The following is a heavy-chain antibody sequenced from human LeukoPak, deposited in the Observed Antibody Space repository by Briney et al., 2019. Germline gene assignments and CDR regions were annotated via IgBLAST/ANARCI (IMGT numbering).Heavy chain of an antibody. V-gene: IGHV3-7*03. CDR2: IKQDGSEK. Sequence: GESLRLSCAASGFTFSSYWMSWVRQAPGKGLEWVANIKQDGSEKYYVDSVKGRFTISRDNAESSLYLQMNSLRAEDTAVYYCARVSPYIVVVTAIIDAFDIWGQGTMVAVSS. CDR3: ARVSPYIVVVTAIIDAFDI. D-gene: IGHD2-21*02. J-gene: IGHJ3*02. CDR1: GFTFSSYW.